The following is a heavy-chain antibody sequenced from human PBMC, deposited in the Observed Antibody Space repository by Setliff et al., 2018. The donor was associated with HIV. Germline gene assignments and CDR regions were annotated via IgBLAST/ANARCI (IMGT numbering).Heavy chain of an antibody. D-gene: IGHD4-17*01. V-gene: IGHV4-39*01. CDR3: PYRGDYGSPLDAFDI. J-gene: IGHJ3*02. CDR1: GGSISSSSYY. Sequence: SETLSLTCTVSGGSISSSSYYWGWIRQPPGKGLEWIGSIYYSGSTYYNPSLKSRVTISVDTSKNQFSLKLSSVTAADTAAYYCPYRGDYGSPLDAFDIWGQGTMVTVSS. CDR2: IYYSGST.